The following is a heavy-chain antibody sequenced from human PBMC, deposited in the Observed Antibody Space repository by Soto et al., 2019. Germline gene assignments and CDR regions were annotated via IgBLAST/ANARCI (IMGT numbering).Heavy chain of an antibody. CDR2: IYYSGST. Sequence: SETLSLTCTVSGGSISSSRYLWGWIRQPPGERLEWIGSIYYSGSTYDNPSLKSRITISVDPSKNQFSLKLRSVTAADTAVYYCVRQAGGGRKYYGMDVWGQGTTVTVSS. V-gene: IGHV4-39*01. CDR3: VRQAGGGRKYYGMDV. D-gene: IGHD2-15*01. CDR1: GGSISSSRYL. J-gene: IGHJ6*02.